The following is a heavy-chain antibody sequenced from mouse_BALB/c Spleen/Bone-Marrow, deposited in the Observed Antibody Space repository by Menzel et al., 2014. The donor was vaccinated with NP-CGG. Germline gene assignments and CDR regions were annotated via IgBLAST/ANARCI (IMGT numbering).Heavy chain of an antibody. Sequence: VKLMESGPGLVAPSQSLSIPCTVSGFSLTSYGVHWVRQPPGKGLEWLGVIWAGGSTNYNSALMSRLSISKDNSKSXVLLKMNSLQTDDTAMYYCARVSSTMITTVFAYWGQGTLVTVSA. D-gene: IGHD2-4*01. J-gene: IGHJ3*01. CDR3: ARVSSTMITTVFAY. CDR2: IWAGGST. V-gene: IGHV2-9*02. CDR1: GFSLTSYG.